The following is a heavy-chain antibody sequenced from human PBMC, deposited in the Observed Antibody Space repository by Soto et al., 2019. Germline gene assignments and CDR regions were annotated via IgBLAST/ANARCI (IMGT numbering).Heavy chain of an antibody. Sequence: GGSLRLSCATSGFTVRSSYMSWVRQAPGMGLEWVSVILTGGDTHYADSVKGRFTVSRDNTQNTVYLQMNNLRDEDTATYYCARGYWRLGESYYFDYWGQGTLVTVSS. D-gene: IGHD3-16*01. V-gene: IGHV3-53*01. CDR2: ILTGGDT. J-gene: IGHJ4*02. CDR3: ARGYWRLGESYYFDY. CDR1: GFTVRSSY.